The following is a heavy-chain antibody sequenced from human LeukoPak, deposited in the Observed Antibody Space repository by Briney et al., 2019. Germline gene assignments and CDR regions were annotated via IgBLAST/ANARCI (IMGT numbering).Heavy chain of an antibody. V-gene: IGHV3-21*01. CDR3: ARVLCSGGYCYYFDY. CDR2: ISSSSTSI. Sequence: GGSLRLSCADSGFLFSDFIDHTMVWVRQAPGKGLEWVSYISSSSTSISYADSVRGRFSISRDNAQRSLYLHMNSLKVEDAAVYYCARVLCSGGYCYYFDYWGQGTLVTVSS. D-gene: IGHD2-15*01. CDR1: GFLFSDFIDHT. J-gene: IGHJ4*02.